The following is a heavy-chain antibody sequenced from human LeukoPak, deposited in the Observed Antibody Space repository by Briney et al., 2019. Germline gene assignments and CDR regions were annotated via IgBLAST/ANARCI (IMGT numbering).Heavy chain of an antibody. D-gene: IGHD6-19*01. Sequence: ASVKVSCKASGYTFTSYDINWVRQATGQGLEWMGWMNPNSGNTGYAQKFQGRVTITRNTSISTAYMELSSLRSEDTAVYYCAREYAVAGTGWFDPWGQGTLVTVSS. CDR2: MNPNSGNT. CDR1: GYTFTSYD. J-gene: IGHJ5*02. V-gene: IGHV1-8*03. CDR3: AREYAVAGTGWFDP.